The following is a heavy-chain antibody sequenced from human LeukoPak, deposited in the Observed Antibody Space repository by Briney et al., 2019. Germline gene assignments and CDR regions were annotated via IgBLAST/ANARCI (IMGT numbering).Heavy chain of an antibody. CDR2: ISSGSSTT. V-gene: IGHV3-48*02. J-gene: IGHJ4*02. CDR1: GFTFNTYP. Sequence: PGGSLRLSCAASGFTFNTYPTNWVRQAPGKGLEWVSYISSGSSTTYYADSVKGRFTVSRDNAKNSLFLQMNSLRDEDTSMYYCARGGMVGVDYWGQGTLVTVSS. CDR3: ARGGMVGVDY. D-gene: IGHD1-26*01.